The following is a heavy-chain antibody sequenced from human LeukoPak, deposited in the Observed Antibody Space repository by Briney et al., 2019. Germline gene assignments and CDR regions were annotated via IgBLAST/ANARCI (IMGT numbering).Heavy chain of an antibody. CDR2: ISAYNGNT. D-gene: IGHD6-13*01. J-gene: IGHJ3*02. CDR1: GYTFTSYG. Sequence: ASVKVSCKASGYTFTSYGISWGRQAPGQGLEWMGWISAYNGNTNYAQKLQGRVTMTTDTSTSTAYMELRSLRSDDTAVYYCARDSNSWAAGGAFDIWGQGTMVTVSS. V-gene: IGHV1-18*01. CDR3: ARDSNSWAAGGAFDI.